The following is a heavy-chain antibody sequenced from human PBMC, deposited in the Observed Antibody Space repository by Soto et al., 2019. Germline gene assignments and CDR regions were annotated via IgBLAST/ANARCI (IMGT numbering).Heavy chain of an antibody. D-gene: IGHD5-12*01. V-gene: IGHV4-59*01. CDR1: GGSISSYY. CDR3: ARIDGYYWKVDP. J-gene: IGHJ5*02. Sequence: SETLTLTCTVSGGSISSYYWSWIRQAPGKGLEWIGYIYYRVSTNYNPSLKSRVPTSLDTSKNQFSLKLSSVTAADTAVYYCARIDGYYWKVDPWGQGTLVTVSS. CDR2: IYYRVST.